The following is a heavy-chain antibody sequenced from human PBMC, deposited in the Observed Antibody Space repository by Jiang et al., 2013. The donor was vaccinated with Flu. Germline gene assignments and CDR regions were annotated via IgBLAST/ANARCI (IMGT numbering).Heavy chain of an antibody. CDR1: GGSISSYY. V-gene: IGHV4-4*07. CDR3: ARDGRNYYDILTGYNPLDY. Sequence: CTVSGGSISSYYWSWIRQPAGKGLEWIGRIYTSGSTNYNPSLKSRVTMSVDTSKNQFSLKLSSVTAADTAVYYCARDGRNYYDILTGYNPLDYWGQGTLVTVSS. CDR2: IYTSGST. J-gene: IGHJ4*02. D-gene: IGHD3-9*01.